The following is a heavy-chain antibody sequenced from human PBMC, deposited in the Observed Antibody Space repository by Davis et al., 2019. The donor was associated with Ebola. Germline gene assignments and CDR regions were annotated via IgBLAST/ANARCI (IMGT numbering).Heavy chain of an antibody. CDR3: ARGWLRVGFDS. Sequence: HSQILSLTCAISGDSVSSAGWNWIRQSPSRGLEWLGRTYYKSKWYNDYAVSVKSRITINPDTSKNQVSLQLNSVSPEDTAVYYCARGWLRVGFDSWGQGTLVTVSS. CDR1: GDSVSSAG. CDR2: TYYKSKWYN. J-gene: IGHJ4*02. D-gene: IGHD5-12*01. V-gene: IGHV6-1*01.